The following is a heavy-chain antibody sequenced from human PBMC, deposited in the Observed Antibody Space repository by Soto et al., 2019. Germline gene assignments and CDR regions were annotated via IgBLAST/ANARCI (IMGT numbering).Heavy chain of an antibody. CDR2: INHSGST. D-gene: IGHD3-9*01. CDR1: GGSFSGYY. Sequence: SETLSLTCAVYGGSFSGYYWSWIRQPPGKGLEWIGEINHSGSTNYNPSLKSRVTISVDTSKNQFSLKLSSVTAADTAVYYCAREKVLRYFDWLSTLGMDVWGQGKMVT. V-gene: IGHV4-34*01. CDR3: AREKVLRYFDWLSTLGMDV. J-gene: IGHJ6*02.